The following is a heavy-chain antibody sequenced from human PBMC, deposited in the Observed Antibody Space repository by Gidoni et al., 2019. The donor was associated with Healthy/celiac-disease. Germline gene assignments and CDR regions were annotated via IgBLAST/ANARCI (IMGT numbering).Heavy chain of an antibody. D-gene: IGHD2-2*01. J-gene: IGHJ3*02. CDR1: GYSFTSYW. CDR3: ARHGSMRDSTTSDAFDI. Sequence: EVQLVQSGAEVKKPGESLRLSCKGSGYSFTSYWISWVRQMPGKGLEWMGRIDPSDSYTNYSPSFQGHVTISADKSISTAYLQWSSLKASDTAMYYCARHGSMRDSTTSDAFDIWGQGTMVTVSS. V-gene: IGHV5-10-1*03. CDR2: IDPSDSYT.